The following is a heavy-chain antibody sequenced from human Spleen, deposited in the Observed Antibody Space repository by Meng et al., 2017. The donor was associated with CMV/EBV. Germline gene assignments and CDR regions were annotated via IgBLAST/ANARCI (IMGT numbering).Heavy chain of an antibody. CDR3: ARAAPPRGRACSSTSCYYYYYGMDV. V-gene: IGHV1-69*10. CDR2: IIPILGIA. CDR1: GYTFSSYD. J-gene: IGHJ6*02. Sequence: SVKVSCKASGYTFSSYDINWVRQAPGQGLEWMGGIIPILGIANYAQKFQGRVTITADKSTSTAYMELSSLRSEDTAVYYCARAAPPRGRACSSTSCYYYYYGMDVWGQGTTVTVSS. D-gene: IGHD2-2*01.